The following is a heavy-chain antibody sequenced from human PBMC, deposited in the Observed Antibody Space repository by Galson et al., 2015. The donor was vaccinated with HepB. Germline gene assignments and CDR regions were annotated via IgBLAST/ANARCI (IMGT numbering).Heavy chain of an antibody. CDR1: GFTFSSYG. V-gene: IGHV3-30*18. CDR3: AKLPGIAVAGLEAFDI. Sequence: SLRLSCAASGFTFSSYGMHWVRQAPGKGLEWVAVISYDGSNKYYADSVKGRFTISRDNSKNTLYLQMNSLRAEDTAVYYCAKLPGIAVAGLEAFDIWGQGTMVTVSS. CDR2: ISYDGSNK. D-gene: IGHD6-19*01. J-gene: IGHJ3*02.